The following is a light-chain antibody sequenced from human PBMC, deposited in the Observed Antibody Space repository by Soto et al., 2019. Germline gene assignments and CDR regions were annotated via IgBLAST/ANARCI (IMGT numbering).Light chain of an antibody. CDR3: QQRHSRPIT. V-gene: IGKV3-11*01. J-gene: IGKJ5*01. CDR2: DAF. Sequence: IVLTQSPAIPSWSPGKRAPLSFRASQTIRSLLAWYQQRPGQAPKLLIYDAFSRAPGIPARFSGGGSGTDFTLTISSLEPEDFGVYYCQQRHSRPITFGQGTRLEIK. CDR1: QTIRSL.